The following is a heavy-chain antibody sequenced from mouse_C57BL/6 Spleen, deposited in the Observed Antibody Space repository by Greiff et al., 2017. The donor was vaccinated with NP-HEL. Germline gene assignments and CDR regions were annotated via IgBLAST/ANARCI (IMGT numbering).Heavy chain of an antibody. CDR1: GFTFSSYA. D-gene: IGHD1-1*01. V-gene: IGHV5-4*01. Sequence: EVKVVESGGGLVKPGGSLKLSCAASGFTFSSYAMSWVRQTPEKRLEWVATISDGGSYTYYPDNVKGRFTISRDNAKNNLYLQMSHLKSEDTAMYYCARDRTTVVDAMDYWGQGTSVTVSS. J-gene: IGHJ4*01. CDR2: ISDGGSYT. CDR3: ARDRTTVVDAMDY.